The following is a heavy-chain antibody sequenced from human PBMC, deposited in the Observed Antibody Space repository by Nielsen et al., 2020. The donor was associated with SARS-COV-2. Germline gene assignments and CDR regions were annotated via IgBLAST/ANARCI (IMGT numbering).Heavy chain of an antibody. CDR2: IYHSGST. D-gene: IGHD5-18*01. CDR3: ARGVGYGPTTYYYYMDV. Sequence: SETLSLTCAVSDGAIRNAGYSWSWIRQPPGKGLEWIGYIYHSGSTYYNPSLKSRVSISVDRSKNQFSLKLTSVTAADTAVYYCARGVGYGPTTYYYYMDVWGKGTTVTVSS. J-gene: IGHJ6*03. CDR1: DGAIRNAGYS. V-gene: IGHV4-30-2*01.